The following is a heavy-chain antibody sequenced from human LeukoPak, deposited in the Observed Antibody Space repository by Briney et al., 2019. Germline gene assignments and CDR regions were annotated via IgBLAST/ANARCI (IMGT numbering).Heavy chain of an antibody. CDR1: GGSFSGYY. CDR2: INHSGST. J-gene: IGHJ4*02. Sequence: SETLSLTCAVYGGSFSGYYWSWIRQPPGKGLEWIGEINHSGSTNYNPSLKSRVTISVDTSKNQFSLKLSSVTAADTAVYYCASARDTAMVYFDYWGQGTLVTVSS. V-gene: IGHV4-34*01. D-gene: IGHD5-18*01. CDR3: ASARDTAMVYFDY.